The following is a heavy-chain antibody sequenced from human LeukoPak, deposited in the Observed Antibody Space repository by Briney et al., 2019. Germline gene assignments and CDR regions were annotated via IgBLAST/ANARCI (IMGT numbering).Heavy chain of an antibody. CDR3: ARAPSGGSCYADY. Sequence: PGGSLRLSCAASGFTFSSYGMHWVRQAPGKGLEWVAFIRYDGSNKYYADSVKGRFTTSRDNSKNTLYLQMNSLRAEDTAVYYCARAPSGGSCYADYWGQGTLVTVSS. CDR2: IRYDGSNK. D-gene: IGHD2-15*01. J-gene: IGHJ4*02. CDR1: GFTFSSYG. V-gene: IGHV3-30*02.